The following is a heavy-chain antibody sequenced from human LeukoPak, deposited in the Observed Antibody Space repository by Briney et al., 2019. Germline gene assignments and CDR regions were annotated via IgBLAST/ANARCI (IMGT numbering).Heavy chain of an antibody. CDR1: GGSISSSSYC. Sequence: SETLSLTCTVSGGSISSSSYCWGWIRQPPGKGLEWIGSIYYSGSTYYNPSLKSRVTISVDTSKNQFSLKLSSVTAADTAVYYCARGGPYSSSWYGYYYYYMDVWGKGTTVTISS. CDR3: ARGGPYSSSWYGYYYYYMDV. CDR2: IYYSGST. J-gene: IGHJ6*03. V-gene: IGHV4-39*01. D-gene: IGHD6-13*01.